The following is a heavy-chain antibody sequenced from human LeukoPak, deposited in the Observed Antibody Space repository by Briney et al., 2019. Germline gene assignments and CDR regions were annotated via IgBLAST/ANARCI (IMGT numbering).Heavy chain of an antibody. CDR1: GGSISGYY. D-gene: IGHD3-3*01. V-gene: IGHV4-34*01. Sequence: PSETLSLTCTVSGGSISGYYWSGIRQPPGKGLEWIGEISHSGSTNYNPSLKSRVTISVDTSKNQFSLKLSSVTAADTAVYYCARGRRYRITIFGVVITKYYFDYWGQGTLVTVSS. CDR3: ARGRRYRITIFGVVITKYYFDY. J-gene: IGHJ4*02. CDR2: ISHSGST.